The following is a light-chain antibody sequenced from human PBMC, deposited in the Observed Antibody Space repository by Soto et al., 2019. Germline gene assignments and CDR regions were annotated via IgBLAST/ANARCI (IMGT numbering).Light chain of an antibody. J-gene: IGKJ2*01. V-gene: IGKV1-9*01. CDR3: QQLNSYPYT. CDR2: AAS. Sequence: QLTQSPSSLSASVGDRVTITCRASQGVSTYLAWYQQKPGKAPKLLIYAASTLQTGVPSRFSGSGSGTDFTLTISSLRPEDFATYYCQQLNSYPYTFVQGTKLEIK. CDR1: QGVSTY.